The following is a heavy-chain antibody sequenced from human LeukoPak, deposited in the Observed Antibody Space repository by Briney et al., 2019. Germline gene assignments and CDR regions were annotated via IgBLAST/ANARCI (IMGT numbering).Heavy chain of an antibody. V-gene: IGHV3-30*02. J-gene: IGHJ3*02. D-gene: IGHD4-23*01. Sequence: GGSLRLSCAASGFTFRSYGMHWVRQAPGKGLEWVAFIRYDGNNKYYADSVKGRFTISRDNSKNTLYLQMNSLRVEDTAVYYCAKGLRWYPFDIWGQGTMVTVSS. CDR2: IRYDGNNK. CDR3: AKGLRWYPFDI. CDR1: GFTFRSYG.